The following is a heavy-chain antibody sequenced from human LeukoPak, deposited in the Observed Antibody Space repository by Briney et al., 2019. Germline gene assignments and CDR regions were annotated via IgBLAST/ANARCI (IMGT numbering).Heavy chain of an antibody. CDR1: GGSINSYY. Sequence: PSETLSLTCTVSGGSINSYYWSWIRQPPGKGLEWIGYIYYSGTTIYNPSLKSRVTISVDTSKSQFSLKLSFVTTADTALYYCARVAYGTPGYYYMDVWGKGTTVTV. CDR3: ARVAYGTPGYYYMDV. CDR2: IYYSGTT. J-gene: IGHJ6*03. D-gene: IGHD4-17*01. V-gene: IGHV4-59*01.